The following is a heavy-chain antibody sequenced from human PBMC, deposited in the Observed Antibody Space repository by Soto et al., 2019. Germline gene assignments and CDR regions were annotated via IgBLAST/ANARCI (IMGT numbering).Heavy chain of an antibody. CDR1: GFICSSYD. CDR3: AKATATSGGAFDI. J-gene: IGHJ3*02. CDR2: ILLGGST. Sequence: GGSLRLSCAPSGFICSSYDMSWVRQAPGKGLEWVSTILLGGSTHYEDSVKGRFTISRDESKNTVYLQMHSLTAGDTAVYYCAKATATSGGAFDICGQVTMVTASS. D-gene: IGHD1-1*01. V-gene: IGHV3-23*01.